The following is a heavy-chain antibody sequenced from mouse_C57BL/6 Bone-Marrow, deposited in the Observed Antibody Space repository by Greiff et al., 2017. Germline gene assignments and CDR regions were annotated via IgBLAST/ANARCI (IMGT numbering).Heavy chain of an antibody. J-gene: IGHJ4*01. D-gene: IGHD2-1*01. CDR2: ISYDGSN. CDR3: ASDCGNCYYARDY. V-gene: IGHV3-6*01. CDR1: GYSITSGYY. Sequence: VQLKESGPGLVKPSQSLSLTCSVTGYSITSGYYWNWIRQSPGNKLEWMGYISYDGSNNYNPSLKNRISITRDTSKNPFFLKLNSVTTEDTATYDCASDCGNCYYARDYWGQGTAVTVSS.